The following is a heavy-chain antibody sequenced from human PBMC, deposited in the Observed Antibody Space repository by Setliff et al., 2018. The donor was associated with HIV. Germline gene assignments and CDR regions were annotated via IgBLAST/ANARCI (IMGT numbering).Heavy chain of an antibody. CDR3: AKDPRAAVATICDY. D-gene: IGHD5-12*01. CDR2: ISSGGEIM. J-gene: IGHJ4*02. CDR1: GFTFSSYS. Sequence: AGGSLRLSCAASGFTFSSYSMNWVRQAPGKGLEWVSAISSGGEIMFYADSVKGRFTISRDNSKNTLYLQMISLRAEDTAVYYCAKDPRAAVATICDYWGQGTLVTVSS. V-gene: IGHV3-23*01.